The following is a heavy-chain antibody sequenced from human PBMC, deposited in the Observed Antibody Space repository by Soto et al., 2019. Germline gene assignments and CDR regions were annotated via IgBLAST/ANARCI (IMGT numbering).Heavy chain of an antibody. V-gene: IGHV1-69*13. Sequence: SVKVSCKASGGTFSSYAMSWGRQAPGQGLEWMGGIIPIFGTANYAQKFQGRVTITADESTSTAYMELSSLRSEDTAVYYCAKKAPRGYSGYDFSYYYYYGMDVWGQGTTVTVSS. J-gene: IGHJ6*02. CDR1: GGTFSSYA. D-gene: IGHD5-12*01. CDR3: AKKAPRGYSGYDFSYYYYYGMDV. CDR2: IIPIFGTA.